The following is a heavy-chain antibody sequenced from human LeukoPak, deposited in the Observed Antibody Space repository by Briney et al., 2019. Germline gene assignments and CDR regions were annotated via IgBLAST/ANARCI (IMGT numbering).Heavy chain of an antibody. CDR3: ARSSEVRGVIITSGFDP. J-gene: IGHJ5*02. Sequence: GASVKVSCKASGYTFTGYYMHWVRQAPGQGLEWMGWINPNSGGTNYAQKFQGRVTMTRDTSISTAYMELSRLRSDDTAVYYCARSSEVRGVIITSGFDPWGQGTLVTVSS. V-gene: IGHV1-2*02. CDR2: INPNSGGT. D-gene: IGHD3-10*01. CDR1: GYTFTGYY.